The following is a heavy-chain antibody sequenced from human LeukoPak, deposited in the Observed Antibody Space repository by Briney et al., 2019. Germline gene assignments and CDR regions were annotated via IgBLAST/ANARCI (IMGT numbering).Heavy chain of an antibody. Sequence: GASVKVSCKASGYTFTGYYMHWVRQAPGQGLEWMGWINPNNGGTNYAQKFQGRVTMTRDTSISTAYMELSRLRSDDTAVYYCARAFAGDCSGGSCFPHDYWGQGTLVTVSS. CDR3: ARAFAGDCSGGSCFPHDY. D-gene: IGHD2-15*01. V-gene: IGHV1-2*02. CDR1: GYTFTGYY. J-gene: IGHJ4*02. CDR2: INPNNGGT.